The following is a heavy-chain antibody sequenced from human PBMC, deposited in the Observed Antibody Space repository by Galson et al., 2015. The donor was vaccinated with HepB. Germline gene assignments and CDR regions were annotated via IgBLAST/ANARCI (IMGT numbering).Heavy chain of an antibody. J-gene: IGHJ2*01. V-gene: IGHV3-23*01. CDR3: AKYQGAKQENWYFDL. CDR1: GFTFRNYA. CDR2: IHGSGDYT. D-gene: IGHD1-26*01. Sequence: SLRLSCAASGFTFRNYAMGWVRQAPGEGLEWVSVIHGSGDYTYYAESVKGRFIIFRDNSKNTLYLQMNSLRGEDTAVYYCAKYQGAKQENWYFDLWGRGTLVTVSS.